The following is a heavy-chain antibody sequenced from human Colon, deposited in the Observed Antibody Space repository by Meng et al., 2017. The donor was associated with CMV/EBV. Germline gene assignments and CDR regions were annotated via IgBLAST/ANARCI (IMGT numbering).Heavy chain of an antibody. Sequence: SETLSLTCTVSGGSTGTNYWSWVRQPPGKGLEWIGYIFNRGSIKSNPSLKSRVTISLDTSKNQVSLKLTSVTAADTAVYYCARMTGASVGFDYWGQGALVTVSS. D-gene: IGHD5/OR15-5a*01. CDR2: IFNRGSI. J-gene: IGHJ4*02. CDR1: GGSTGTNY. V-gene: IGHV4-59*01. CDR3: ARMTGASVGFDY.